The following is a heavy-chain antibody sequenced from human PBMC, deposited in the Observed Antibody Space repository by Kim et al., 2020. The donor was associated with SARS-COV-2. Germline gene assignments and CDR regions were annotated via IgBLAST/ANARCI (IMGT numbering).Heavy chain of an antibody. D-gene: IGHD6-13*01. CDR1: GFTFSSYA. CDR2: ISGSGGST. V-gene: IGHV3-23*01. J-gene: IGHJ6*02. CDR3: AKCLWSGPPRNSSSWGSYYYGMDV. Sequence: GGSLRLSCAASGFTFSSYAMSWVRQAPGKGLEWVSAISGSGGSTYYADSVKGRFTISRDNSKNTLYLQMNSLRAEDTAVYYSAKCLWSGPPRNSSSWGSYYYGMDVWGQGTTVTVSS.